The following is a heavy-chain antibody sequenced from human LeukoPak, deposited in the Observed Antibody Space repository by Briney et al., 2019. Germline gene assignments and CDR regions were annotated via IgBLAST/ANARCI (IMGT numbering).Heavy chain of an antibody. J-gene: IGHJ4*02. Sequence: GGSLRLSCAASGFTFNIFAMNWARQAPGKGLEWVSAVSGSGSGTYYADSVKGRFTISRDNSKNTLYLQMNGLRVEDTAVYYCARDPPAVSINTYAWGQGTLVTVSS. D-gene: IGHD2-8*01. CDR2: VSGSGSGT. CDR3: ARDPPAVSINTYA. CDR1: GFTFNIFA. V-gene: IGHV3-23*01.